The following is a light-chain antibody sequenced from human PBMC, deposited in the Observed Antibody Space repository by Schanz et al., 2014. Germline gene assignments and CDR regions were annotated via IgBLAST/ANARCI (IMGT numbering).Light chain of an antibody. Sequence: EIVLTQSPGTLSLSPGERATLSCRASQSVHINYLAWHQQKPGQAPRLLIYGASSRATGIPDRFSGSGSGTDFTLTISRLEPEDFAVYYCQQYGSSSGWTFGQGTKVEIK. CDR3: QQYGSSSGWT. CDR1: QSVHINY. V-gene: IGKV3-20*01. J-gene: IGKJ1*01. CDR2: GAS.